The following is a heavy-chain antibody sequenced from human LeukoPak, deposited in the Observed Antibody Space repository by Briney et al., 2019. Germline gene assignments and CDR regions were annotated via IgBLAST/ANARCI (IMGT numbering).Heavy chain of an antibody. J-gene: IGHJ4*02. Sequence: SVKVSCKASGGTFSSYAISWVRQAPGQGLEWMGRIIPILGIANYAQKFQGRVTITADKSTSTAYMELSSLRSEDTAVYYCARDGPLTGYFDYWGRGTLVTVSS. CDR3: ARDGPLTGYFDY. D-gene: IGHD3-16*01. V-gene: IGHV1-69*04. CDR1: GGTFSSYA. CDR2: IIPILGIA.